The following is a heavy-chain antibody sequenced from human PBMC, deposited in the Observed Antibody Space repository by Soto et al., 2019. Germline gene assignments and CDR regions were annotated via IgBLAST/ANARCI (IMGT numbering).Heavy chain of an antibody. CDR3: ARDLGSGSAPGDY. V-gene: IGHV1-69*12. D-gene: IGHD5-12*01. CDR1: GGTFSIYA. Sequence: QVQLVQSGAEVKKPGSSVKVSCKASGGTFSIYAVSWVRQAPGQGLEWMGGIIPIIGTRNYAQRFQGRITITGDESTSTAYTELSSLKSEATAVDYCARDLGSGSAPGDYWGQGTLVTVSS. J-gene: IGHJ4*02. CDR2: IIPIIGTR.